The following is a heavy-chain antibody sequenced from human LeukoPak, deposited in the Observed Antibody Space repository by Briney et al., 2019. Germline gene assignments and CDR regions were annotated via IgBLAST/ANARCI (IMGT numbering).Heavy chain of an antibody. D-gene: IGHD1-26*01. Sequence: PGGSLRLSCAAPGFTFSSYAMSWVRQAPGKGLEWVSSISTSGGSTYYADSVKGRFTISRDNSKNTVSLQMGSLRAEDTAVYYCAKVVGATTGYFDYWGQGTLVTVSS. CDR1: GFTFSSYA. CDR3: AKVVGATTGYFDY. CDR2: ISTSGGST. J-gene: IGHJ4*02. V-gene: IGHV3-23*01.